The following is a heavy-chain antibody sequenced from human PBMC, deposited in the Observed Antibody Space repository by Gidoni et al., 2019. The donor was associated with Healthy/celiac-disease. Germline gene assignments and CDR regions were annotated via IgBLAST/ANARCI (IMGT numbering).Heavy chain of an antibody. CDR3: TTGGYSYGSYYYGMDV. J-gene: IGHJ6*02. D-gene: IGHD5-18*01. Sequence: EVQLVESGGGLVQPGRSLRLSCTASGFTFGDYAMSWVRQAPGKGLEWVGFIRSKAYGGTTEYAASVKGRFTISRDDSKSIAYLQMNSLKTEDTAVYYCTTGGYSYGSYYYGMDVWGQGTTVTVSS. CDR2: IRSKAYGGTT. CDR1: GFTFGDYA. V-gene: IGHV3-49*04.